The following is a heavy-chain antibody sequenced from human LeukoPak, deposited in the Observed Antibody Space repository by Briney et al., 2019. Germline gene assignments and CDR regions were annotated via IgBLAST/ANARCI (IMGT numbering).Heavy chain of an antibody. J-gene: IGHJ3*02. CDR2: INPSGGST. V-gene: IGHV1-46*01. CDR1: GYTFTSYG. D-gene: IGHD6-19*01. Sequence: ASVKVSCKTSGYTFTSYGISWVRQAPGQGLEWMEIINPSGGSTSYAQKFQGRVTMTRDMSTSTVYMELSSLRSEDTAVYYCARVVGPIAVAGFDAFDIWGQGTMVTVSS. CDR3: ARVVGPIAVAGFDAFDI.